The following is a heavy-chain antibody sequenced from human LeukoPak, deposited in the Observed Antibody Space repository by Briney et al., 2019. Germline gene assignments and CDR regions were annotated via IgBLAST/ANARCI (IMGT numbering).Heavy chain of an antibody. CDR3: ARGGGPYRPLDY. V-gene: IGHV4-4*02. Sequence: SETLSLTCGVSGGSISNTNWWTWVRQPPGKGLEWIGEVNLQGSTNYNPSLKSRVAISVDKSENHTSLKLTSVTAADTAVYYCARGGGPYRPLDYSGQGTLVTVAS. CDR2: VNLQGST. J-gene: IGHJ4*02. CDR1: GGSISNTNW.